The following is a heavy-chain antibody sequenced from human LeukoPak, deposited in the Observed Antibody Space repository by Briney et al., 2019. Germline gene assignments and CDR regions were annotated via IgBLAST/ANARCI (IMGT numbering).Heavy chain of an antibody. CDR3: ARGRPLYYFDY. J-gene: IGHJ4*02. CDR1: GFTFSSYA. D-gene: IGHD3-10*01. CDR2: IKQDGSEK. Sequence: GGSLRLSCAASGFTFSSYAMSWVRQAPGKGLEWVANIKQDGSEKYYVDSVKGRFTISRDNAKNSLYLQMNSLRAEDTAVYYCARGRPLYYFDYWGQGTLVTVSS. V-gene: IGHV3-7*01.